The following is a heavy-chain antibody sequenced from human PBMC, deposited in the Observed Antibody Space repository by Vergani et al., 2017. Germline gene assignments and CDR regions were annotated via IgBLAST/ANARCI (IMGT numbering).Heavy chain of an antibody. Sequence: EVQLVESGGGLVQPGRSLRLSCIASGFTFCSYWMSWVRQAPGKGLECVANIKKDGSEKYYVDSVKGRFTISRDNAKNSLYLQMNSLRAEDTAMYFCAKDLSYSTAWPQVESRGQGNLVTGAS. CDR2: IKKDGSEK. CDR3: AKDLSYSTAWPQVES. CDR1: GFTFCSYW. V-gene: IGHV3-7*01. J-gene: IGHJ4*02. D-gene: IGHD4-11*01.